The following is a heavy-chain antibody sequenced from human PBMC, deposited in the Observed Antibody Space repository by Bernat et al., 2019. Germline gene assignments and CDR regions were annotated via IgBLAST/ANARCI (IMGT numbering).Heavy chain of an antibody. CDR2: ISYDGSNK. CDR1: GFTFSSYA. J-gene: IGHJ4*02. D-gene: IGHD4-17*01. V-gene: IGHV3-30*01. CDR3: ARERAVTRNFDY. Sequence: QVQLVESGGGVVQPGRSLRLSCAASGFTFSSYAMHWVRQAPGKGLEWVAVISYDGSNKYYADSVKGRFTISRDNSKNTLYLQMNSLRAEDTAVYYCARERAVTRNFDYWGQGTPVTVSS.